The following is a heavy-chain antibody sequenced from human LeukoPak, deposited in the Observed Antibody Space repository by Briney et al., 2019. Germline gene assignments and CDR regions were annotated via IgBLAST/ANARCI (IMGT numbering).Heavy chain of an antibody. Sequence: GGSLRLSCVPSGFSFSNYAMSWVRQAPGKGLEWVSTISDSGANTYYADSVRGRFTISRDNSKNTLYLQKNSLRADDTAIYYCAKSMTLQWRGFFDLWGRGTHVTVSS. V-gene: IGHV3-23*01. D-gene: IGHD6-19*01. CDR3: AKSMTLQWRGFFDL. J-gene: IGHJ2*01. CDR1: GFSFSNYA. CDR2: ISDSGANT.